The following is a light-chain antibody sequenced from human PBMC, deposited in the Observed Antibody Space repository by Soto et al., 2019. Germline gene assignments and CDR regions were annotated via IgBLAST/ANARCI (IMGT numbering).Light chain of an antibody. CDR2: EVS. CDR3: FSYTSSGTYV. J-gene: IGLJ1*01. V-gene: IGLV2-14*01. CDR1: SSDVGNYKY. Sequence: QSALTQPASVSGSPGQSITISCTGTSSDVGNYKYVSWYQQHPGKAPKLMSYEVSNRPSGVSNRFSGSKSGNTASLTISGLQAEDETDYYCFSYTSSGTYVFGTGTKVTV.